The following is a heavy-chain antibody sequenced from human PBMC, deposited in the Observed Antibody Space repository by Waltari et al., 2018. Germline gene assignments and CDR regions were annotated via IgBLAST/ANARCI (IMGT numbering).Heavy chain of an antibody. D-gene: IGHD1-20*01. CDR3: ARKVTETYYYYYYMDV. CDR2: INHSGST. Sequence: QVQLQQWGAGLLKSSETLSLTCAVSGGSFSGYYWSWIRQPPGKGLEWIGEINHSGSTNYNPSLTSRVTISVDTSKKQFSLKLSSVTAADSAVYFCARKVTETYYYYYYMDVWGKGTTVTIPS. CDR1: GGSFSGYY. J-gene: IGHJ6*03. V-gene: IGHV4-34*01.